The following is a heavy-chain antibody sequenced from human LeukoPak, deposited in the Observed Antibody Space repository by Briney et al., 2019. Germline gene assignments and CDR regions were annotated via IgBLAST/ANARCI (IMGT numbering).Heavy chain of an antibody. Sequence: MHGESLKISCKASGYSFTTYWIGWVRQMPGKGLEWMGIIYPGDSNTTYSPSFQGQVTISADKSISTAYLQWSSLKASDTAMYYCARRPEKDDFWSDYYKSWYFDLWGRGTLVTVSS. V-gene: IGHV5-51*01. CDR1: GYSFTTYW. CDR2: IYPGDSNT. CDR3: ARRPEKDDFWSDYYKSWYFDL. J-gene: IGHJ2*01. D-gene: IGHD3-3*01.